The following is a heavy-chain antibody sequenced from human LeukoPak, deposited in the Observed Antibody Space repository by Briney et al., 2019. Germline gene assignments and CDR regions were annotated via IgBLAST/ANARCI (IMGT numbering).Heavy chain of an antibody. CDR1: GGTFSSYD. Sequence: ASVKVSCKASGGTFSSYDINWVRQATGQGLEWMGWMNPNSGNTGYAQKFQGRVNMTRNTSISTAYMELSSLRSEDTAVYYCARKFLGSRGYYFDYWGQGTLVTVSS. D-gene: IGHD3-10*01. J-gene: IGHJ4*02. CDR3: ARKFLGSRGYYFDY. V-gene: IGHV1-8*01. CDR2: MNPNSGNT.